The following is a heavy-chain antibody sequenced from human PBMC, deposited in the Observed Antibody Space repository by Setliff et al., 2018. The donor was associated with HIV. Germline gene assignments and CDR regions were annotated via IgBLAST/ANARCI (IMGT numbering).Heavy chain of an antibody. CDR1: GGSISSSNW. V-gene: IGHV4-4*02. D-gene: IGHD3-22*01. CDR3: ARRGGITTTVQGPPPFDF. Sequence: SETLSLTCAVSGGSISSSNWWSWVRQPPGKGLEWIGEIYHGGSTNYNPSLKSRVTISVDKSKNQFSLKLRSVTAADTAGYHCARRGGITTTVQGPPPFDFWGPGTLVTVSS. CDR2: IYHGGST. J-gene: IGHJ4*02.